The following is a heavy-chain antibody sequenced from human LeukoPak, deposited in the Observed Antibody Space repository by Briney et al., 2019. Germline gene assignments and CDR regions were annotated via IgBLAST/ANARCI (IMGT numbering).Heavy chain of an antibody. V-gene: IGHV3-7*01. CDR3: TGERVESAFDI. Sequence: PGGSLRLSCAASGFAFSGYSINWVRQAPGKGLEWVANIKQDGSVKQYVDSVKGRFTIFRDDAKNSLYLQMNSLRVDDTAVYYCTGERVESAFDIWGQGTLVTVSS. CDR1: GFAFSGYS. CDR2: IKQDGSVK. J-gene: IGHJ3*02. D-gene: IGHD2-15*01.